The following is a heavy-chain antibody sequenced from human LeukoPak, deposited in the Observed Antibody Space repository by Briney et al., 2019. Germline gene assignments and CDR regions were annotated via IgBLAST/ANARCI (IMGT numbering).Heavy chain of an antibody. D-gene: IGHD3-3*01. CDR3: ARDPYYDFWSGYYTGRLDAFDI. CDR2: IYTSGST. CDR1: GGSISSGSYY. Sequence: PSETLSLTCTVSGGSISSGSYYWSWIRQPAGKGLEWIGRIYTSGSTNYNPSLKSRVTISVDTSKNQFSLKLSSVTAADTAVYYCARDPYYDFWSGYYTGRLDAFDIWGQGTMVTVSS. J-gene: IGHJ3*02. V-gene: IGHV4-61*02.